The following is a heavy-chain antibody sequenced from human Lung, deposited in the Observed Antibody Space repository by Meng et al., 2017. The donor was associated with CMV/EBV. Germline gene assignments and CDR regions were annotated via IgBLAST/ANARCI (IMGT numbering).Heavy chain of an antibody. J-gene: IGHJ6*01. V-gene: IGHV4-34*01. Sequence: TLSLTXAVYGGSFSGYYWSWIRQPPGKGLEWIGEINHSGSTNYNPSLKSRVTISVDTSKNQFSLKLSSVTAADTAVYYCARGRGKPAAIYYYGMDVWGQGNXV. D-gene: IGHD2-2*02. CDR3: ARGRGKPAAIYYYGMDV. CDR2: INHSGST. CDR1: GGSFSGYY.